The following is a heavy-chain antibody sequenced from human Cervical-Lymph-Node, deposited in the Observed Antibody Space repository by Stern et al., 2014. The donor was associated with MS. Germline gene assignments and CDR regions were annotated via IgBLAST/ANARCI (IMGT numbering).Heavy chain of an antibody. CDR1: GYTFTTYY. J-gene: IGHJ2*01. Sequence: QVQLVQSGAEVKKPGASVKISCKASGYTFTTYYVHWVRQAPGQVLEWMGIINPDGGSTIYAPKFRGRVTLTRDTSASTVYMELSSLTSEDTAFYYCARDPATSGWPFHYFDLWGRGTLVTVSS. CDR3: ARDPATSGWPFHYFDL. V-gene: IGHV1-46*01. D-gene: IGHD6-25*01. CDR2: INPDGGST.